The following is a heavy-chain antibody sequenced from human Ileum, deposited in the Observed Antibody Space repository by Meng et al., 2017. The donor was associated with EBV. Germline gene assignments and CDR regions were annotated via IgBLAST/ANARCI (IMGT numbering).Heavy chain of an antibody. CDR2: IHHTEST. D-gene: IGHD3-22*01. J-gene: IGHJ4*02. CDR1: GGSISSSNW. V-gene: IGHV4-4*02. CDR3: ARESYSDSSGYYSLDY. Sequence: VHVQESGPGLVKPSGTLSLTCAVSGGSISSSNWWSWVRQAPGKGLEWIGEIHHTESTNYNPSLKSRVTISVDKSKNQFSLKLSSVTAADTAVYYCARESYSDSSGYYSLDYWGQGSLVTVSS.